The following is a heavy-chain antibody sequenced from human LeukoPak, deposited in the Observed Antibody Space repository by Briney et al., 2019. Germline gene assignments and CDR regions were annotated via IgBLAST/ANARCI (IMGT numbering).Heavy chain of an antibody. D-gene: IGHD3-16*01. CDR3: ARDLRITFGGVNFDDY. Sequence: QPGGSLRLSCAASGLTFSDYWMSWVRQAPGKGLEWVANIKQDGSEKNYVDSVKGCFTISRDNAKNSLYLQMSSLRGEDTAVYYCARDLRITFGGVNFDDYWGQGTLVTVSS. V-gene: IGHV3-7*04. J-gene: IGHJ4*02. CDR2: IKQDGSEK. CDR1: GLTFSDYW.